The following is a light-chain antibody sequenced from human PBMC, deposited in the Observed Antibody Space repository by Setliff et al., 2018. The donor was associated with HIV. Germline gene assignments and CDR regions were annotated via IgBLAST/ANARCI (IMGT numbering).Light chain of an antibody. Sequence: QSALTQPRSVSGSPGQSVTISCTGTSSDVGGYNYVSWYQQHPGKAPKLMIYDVINRPSGVSNRFSGSRSGNTASLTISGLQVEDEADYYCSSYTTSSTLYVFGPGTKGTVL. CDR2: DVI. J-gene: IGLJ1*01. CDR1: SSDVGGYNY. V-gene: IGLV2-14*01. CDR3: SSYTTSSTLYV.